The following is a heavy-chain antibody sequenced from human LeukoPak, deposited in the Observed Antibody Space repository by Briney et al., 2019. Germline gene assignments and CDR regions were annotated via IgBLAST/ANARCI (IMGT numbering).Heavy chain of an antibody. CDR2: MNPNSGNT. CDR1: GYTFTSYD. V-gene: IGHV1-8*03. Sequence: ASVKVSCKASGYTFTSYDINWVRQATGQGLEWMGWMNPNSGNTGYAQKFQGRVTITRNTSISTAYMELSSLRSEDTAVYYCARDPAGYSYVPPYRYGDLGGQGTRVSVSS. CDR3: ARDPAGYSYVPPYRYGDL. D-gene: IGHD5-18*01. J-gene: IGHJ5*02.